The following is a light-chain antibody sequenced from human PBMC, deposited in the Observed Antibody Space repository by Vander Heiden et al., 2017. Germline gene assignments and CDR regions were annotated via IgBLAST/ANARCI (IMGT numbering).Light chain of an antibody. V-gene: IGLV3-1*01. CDR3: QAWDSSTVV. J-gene: IGLJ2*01. CDR2: QDS. Sequence: SYELTPPPSVSVSPGQTASITCSGDKLGDTYASWYQQKPGQSPVLVIYQDSKRPSGVPERFSGSNSGNTATLTISGTQAMDEADYYCQAWDSSTVVFGGGTKLTVL. CDR1: KLGDTY.